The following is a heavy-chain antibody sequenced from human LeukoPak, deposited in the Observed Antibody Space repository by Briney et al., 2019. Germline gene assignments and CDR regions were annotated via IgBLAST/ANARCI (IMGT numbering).Heavy chain of an antibody. CDR3: ATGQWLLFDY. V-gene: IGHV1-2*02. CDR1: GYTFSGFY. CDR2: INPNSGVT. J-gene: IGHJ4*02. D-gene: IGHD6-19*01. Sequence: ASVKVSCKASGYTFSGFYIHWVRQAPGQGLEWMGWINPNSGVTNYAQKLQGRVTITRDTSIDTAYMQLSRLRSDDTAVYYCATGQWLLFDYWGQGTLVTVSS.